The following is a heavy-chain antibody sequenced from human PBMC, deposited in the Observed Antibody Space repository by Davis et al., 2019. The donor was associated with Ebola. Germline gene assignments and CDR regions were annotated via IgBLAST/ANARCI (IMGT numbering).Heavy chain of an antibody. Sequence: ASVKVSCKASGYTFTGYYMHWVRQAPGQGLEWMGWINPNSGGTNYAQKFQGRVTMTRNTSISTAYMELSSLRSEDTAVYYCARESNYGSGMFYYGMDVWGQGTTVTVSS. CDR1: GYTFTGYY. J-gene: IGHJ6*02. V-gene: IGHV1-2*02. CDR2: INPNSGGT. D-gene: IGHD3-10*01. CDR3: ARESNYGSGMFYYGMDV.